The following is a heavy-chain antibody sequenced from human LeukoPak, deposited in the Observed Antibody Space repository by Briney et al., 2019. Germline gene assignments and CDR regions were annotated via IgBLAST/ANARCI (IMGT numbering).Heavy chain of an antibody. CDR1: GFTFSSYE. J-gene: IGHJ4*02. CDR3: ARDNLETFDY. CDR2: ISSSGSTI. V-gene: IGHV3-48*03. D-gene: IGHD1-1*01. Sequence: GGSLRLSCAASGFTFSSYEMNCVRQAPGKGLEWVSYISSSGSTIYYADSVKGRFTISRDNTKNSLYLQMNSLRAEDTAVYYCARDNLETFDYWGQGTLVAVSS.